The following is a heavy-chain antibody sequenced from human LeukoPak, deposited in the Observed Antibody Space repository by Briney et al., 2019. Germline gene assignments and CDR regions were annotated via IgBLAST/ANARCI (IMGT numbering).Heavy chain of an antibody. CDR2: IGGSGDTT. Sequence: GGSLRLSCAASGLTFRSYVMNWVRQAPGMGLEWVATIGGSGDTTYYADSVKGRFTVSRDNSKNTLSLQMNSLRAEDTATYYCAKYLLTSIAARSFDVWGQGTTVIVSS. J-gene: IGHJ3*01. CDR3: AKYLLTSIAARSFDV. V-gene: IGHV3-23*01. D-gene: IGHD2-15*01. CDR1: GLTFRSYV.